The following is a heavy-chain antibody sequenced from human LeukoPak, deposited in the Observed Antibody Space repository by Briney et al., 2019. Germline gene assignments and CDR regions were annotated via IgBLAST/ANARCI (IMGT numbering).Heavy chain of an antibody. CDR1: GGSFSGYY. V-gene: IGHV4-34*01. CDR2: INHSGST. Sequence: SETLSLTCAVYGGSFSGYYWSWIRQPPGKGLEWIGEINHSGSTNYNPSLKSRVTISVDTSKNQFSLKLSSVTAADTAVYYCASRSMSYCSSTSCYRVDYYYYYMDVWGKGTTVTVSS. CDR3: ASRSMSYCSSTSCYRVDYYYYYMDV. J-gene: IGHJ6*03. D-gene: IGHD2-2*02.